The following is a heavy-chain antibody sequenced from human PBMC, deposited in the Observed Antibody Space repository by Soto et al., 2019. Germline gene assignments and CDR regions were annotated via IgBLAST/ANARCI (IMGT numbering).Heavy chain of an antibody. V-gene: IGHV1-8*01. CDR3: ARGGYYYDSSAYYRPFDY. CDR2: MNPNSGNT. Sequence: VASVKVSCKASGYTFTSYDINWVRQATGQGLEWMGWMNPNSGNTGYAQKFQGRVTMTRSTSISTAYMELSSLRSEDTAVYYCARGGYYYDSSAYYRPFDYWGQGTLVTLSS. D-gene: IGHD3-22*01. CDR1: GYTFTSYD. J-gene: IGHJ4*02.